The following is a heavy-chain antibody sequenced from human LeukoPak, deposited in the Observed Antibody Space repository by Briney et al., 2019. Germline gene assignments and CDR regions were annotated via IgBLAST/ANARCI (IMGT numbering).Heavy chain of an antibody. J-gene: IGHJ5*02. D-gene: IGHD6-19*01. Sequence: SETLSHTCTVSGGSISSYYWSWIRQPPGKGLEWIGYIYYSGSTNYNPSLKSRVTISVDTSKNQFSLKLSSVTAADTAVYYCARDRRQWPGELDPWGQGTLVTVSS. CDR3: ARDRRQWPGELDP. CDR1: GGSISSYY. V-gene: IGHV4-59*01. CDR2: IYYSGST.